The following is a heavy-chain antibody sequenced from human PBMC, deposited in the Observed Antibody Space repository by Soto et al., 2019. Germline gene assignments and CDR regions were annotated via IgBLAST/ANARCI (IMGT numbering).Heavy chain of an antibody. D-gene: IGHD2-15*01. CDR2: IIPSSATS. CDR1: GDTFSTYT. CDR3: ARKTVAGGHDAFDI. Sequence: SVKVSCKDSGDTFSTYTITWMRHAPGKGLKLIGGIIPSSATSNYEKKLHGRVTITADESTNTAYMELSSLRSEDSAVYYCARKTVAGGHDAFDIWGQGKMVTV. J-gene: IGHJ3*02. V-gene: IGHV1-69*13.